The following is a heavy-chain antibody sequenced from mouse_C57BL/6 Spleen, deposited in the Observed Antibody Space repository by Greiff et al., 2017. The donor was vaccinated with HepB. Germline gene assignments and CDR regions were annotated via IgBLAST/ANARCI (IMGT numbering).Heavy chain of an antibody. Sequence: QVQLQQPGAELVKPGASVKLSCKASGYTFTSYWMHWVKQRPGQGLEWIGMIHPNSGSTNYNEKFKSKATLTVDKSSSTAYMQRSSLTSEDSAVYYCARPRYYGLDYWGQGTTLTVSS. J-gene: IGHJ2*01. CDR2: IHPNSGST. CDR1: GYTFTSYW. D-gene: IGHD1-2*01. V-gene: IGHV1-64*01. CDR3: ARPRYYGLDY.